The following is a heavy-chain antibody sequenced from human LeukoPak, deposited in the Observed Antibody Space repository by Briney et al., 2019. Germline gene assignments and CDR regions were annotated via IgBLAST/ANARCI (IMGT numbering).Heavy chain of an antibody. D-gene: IGHD1-7*01. J-gene: IGHJ5*02. CDR1: GGSISSYY. CDR2: IYTSGST. V-gene: IGHV4-4*09. CDR3: ARDRYSWNCRFDP. Sequence: SETLSLTCTVSGGSISSYYSSWIRQPPGKGLGWIGYIYTSGSTNYNPSLKSRVTISVDTSKNQSSLNLSSVTAADTAVYYCARDRYSWNCRFDPWGQGTLVTVSS.